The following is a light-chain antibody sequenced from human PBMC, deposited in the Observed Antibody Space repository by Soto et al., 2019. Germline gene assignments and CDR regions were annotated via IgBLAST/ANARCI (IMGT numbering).Light chain of an antibody. CDR2: DVS. CDR1: SSDVGGYNY. V-gene: IGLV2-11*01. Sequence: QSALTQPRSVSGSPGQSVTISCTGTSSDVGGYNYVSWYQQHPGKAPKLMIYDVSKRPSGVPDRFSGSKSGNTASLTISGLQAEDEADYYCGSGAGSHTAFGTGTKLTVL. J-gene: IGLJ1*01. CDR3: GSGAGSHTA.